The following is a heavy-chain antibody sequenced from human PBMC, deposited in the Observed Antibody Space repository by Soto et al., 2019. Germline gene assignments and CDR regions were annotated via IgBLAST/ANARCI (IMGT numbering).Heavy chain of an antibody. CDR3: ARGLYDFWSGSFYMAV. D-gene: IGHD3-3*01. Sequence: ASVKVSCKASGYTFTSYDINWVRQATGQGLEWMGWMNPNSGNTGYAQKFQGRVTMTRNTSISTAYMELSSLRSEDTAVYYCARGLYDFWSGSFYMAVWGKGTTVTVSS. CDR2: MNPNSGNT. J-gene: IGHJ6*03. V-gene: IGHV1-8*01. CDR1: GYTFTSYD.